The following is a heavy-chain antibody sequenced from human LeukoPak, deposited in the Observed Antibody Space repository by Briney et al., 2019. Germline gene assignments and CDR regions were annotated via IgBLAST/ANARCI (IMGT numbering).Heavy chain of an antibody. J-gene: IGHJ4*02. V-gene: IGHV3-30*02. D-gene: IGHD3-10*01. Sequence: PGGSLRLSCAASGFTFSTYGMHWVRQAPGKGLEWVAVIRYDGSNKFYADSVKGRFTISRDNSKNTLYLQMNSLRAEDTAVYYCAKGHYGSGSYFDYWGQGTLVTVSS. CDR1: GFTFSTYG. CDR3: AKGHYGSGSYFDY. CDR2: IRYDGSNK.